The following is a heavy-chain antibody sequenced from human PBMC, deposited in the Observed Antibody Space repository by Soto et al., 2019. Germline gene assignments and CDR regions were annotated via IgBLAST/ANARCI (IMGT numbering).Heavy chain of an antibody. CDR2: ISGSGDNT. J-gene: IGHJ4*02. Sequence: GGSLRVSWSASGFTFTYYAMGWVRQAPGKGLEWVSSISGSGDNTYYADSVKGRFTISRDNSKNTLYLQMNSLRGEDTAVYYCAKAVVSLWFGEHYDYWGQGTLVTVSS. V-gene: IGHV3-23*01. D-gene: IGHD3-10*01. CDR3: AKAVVSLWFGEHYDY. CDR1: GFTFTYYA.